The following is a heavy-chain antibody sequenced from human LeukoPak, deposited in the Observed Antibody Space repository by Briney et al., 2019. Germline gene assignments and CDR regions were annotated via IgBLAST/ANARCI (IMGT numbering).Heavy chain of an antibody. V-gene: IGHV4-4*07. CDR2: IYTSGST. CDR3: ARDFGSGRLGY. J-gene: IGHJ4*02. Sequence: GSLRLSCAASGFTFSSSAMSWIRQPAGKGLEWIGRIYTSGSTNYNPSLKSRVTISVDTSKNQFSLKLSSVTAADTAVYYCARDFGSGRLGYWGQGTLVTVSS. D-gene: IGHD3-10*01. CDR1: GFTFSSSA.